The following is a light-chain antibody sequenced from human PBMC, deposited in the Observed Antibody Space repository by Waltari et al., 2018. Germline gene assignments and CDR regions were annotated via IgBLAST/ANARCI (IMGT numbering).Light chain of an antibody. CDR1: SADIGTYNY. J-gene: IGLJ2*01. Sequence: QPALTQPPSASGSPGQSVTISCAGTSADIGTYNYVSWYQHHPGKVPRVMIYEVNKRPSGVPDRFSGSKSGDTASLTVSGLQPEDEAEYFCSTYGGANNLLFGGGTKVTVL. CDR2: EVN. V-gene: IGLV2-8*01. CDR3: STYGGANNLL.